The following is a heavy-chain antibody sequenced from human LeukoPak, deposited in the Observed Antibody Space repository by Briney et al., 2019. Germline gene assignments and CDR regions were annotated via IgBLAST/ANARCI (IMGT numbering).Heavy chain of an antibody. CDR3: AGSLGPLTEY. V-gene: IGHV3-30-3*01. Sequence: GGSLRLSCAASGFTFSSYAMHWVRQAPGKGLEWVAVISYDGSNKYYADSVKGRFTISRDNSKNTLYLQMNSLRAEDTAVYYCAGSLGPLTEYWGQGTLVTVSS. J-gene: IGHJ4*02. CDR2: ISYDGSNK. CDR1: GFTFSSYA. D-gene: IGHD7-27*01.